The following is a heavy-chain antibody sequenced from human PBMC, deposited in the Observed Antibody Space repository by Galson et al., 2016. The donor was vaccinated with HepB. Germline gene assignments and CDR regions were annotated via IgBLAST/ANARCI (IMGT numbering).Heavy chain of an antibody. CDR2: IKQDGSGK. CDR3: ARVRIGSSWYFDY. J-gene: IGHJ4*02. D-gene: IGHD6-13*01. V-gene: IGHV3-7*01. Sequence: SLRLSCAASGFTFSTFWMTWVRQAPGKGLEWVANIKQDGSGKYYVDSVKGRFTISRDNAKKSLYLQMNSLRAEDTAVYYCARVRIGSSWYFDYWGQGTLVTVSS. CDR1: GFTFSTFW.